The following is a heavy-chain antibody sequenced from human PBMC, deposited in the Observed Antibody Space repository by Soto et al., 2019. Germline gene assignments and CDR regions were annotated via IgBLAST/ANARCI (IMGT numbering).Heavy chain of an antibody. D-gene: IGHD1-26*01. J-gene: IGHJ5*02. CDR2: IWYDGSNK. CDR3: ARGGGRSWFDP. Sequence: GGSLRLSCAASGFTFSSYGMHWVRQAPGKGLEWVAVIWYDGSNKYYAASVKGRFTISRDNSKNTLYLQMNSLRAEDTAVYYCARGGGRSWFDPWGQGTLVTVSS. CDR1: GFTFSSYG. V-gene: IGHV3-33*01.